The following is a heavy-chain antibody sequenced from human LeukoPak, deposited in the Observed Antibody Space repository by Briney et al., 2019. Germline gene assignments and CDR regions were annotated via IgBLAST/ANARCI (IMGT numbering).Heavy chain of an antibody. V-gene: IGHV3-30-3*01. J-gene: IGHJ1*01. CDR1: GFTFSSYA. Sequence: PGGSLRLSCAASGFTFSSYAMHWVRQAPGKGLEWVAVISYDGSNKYYADSVKGRFTISRDNSKNTLYLQMNSLRAEDTAVYYCARDGGDGPATHSSSSPKYFQHWGQGTLVTVSS. D-gene: IGHD6-6*01. CDR3: ARDGGDGPATHSSSSPKYFQH. CDR2: ISYDGSNK.